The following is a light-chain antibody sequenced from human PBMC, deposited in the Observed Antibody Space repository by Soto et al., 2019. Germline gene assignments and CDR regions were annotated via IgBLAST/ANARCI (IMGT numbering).Light chain of an antibody. J-gene: IGKJ2*01. CDR1: QSIVTY. CDR3: QQYDTYSMYT. CDR2: DAS. Sequence: DIQMTQSPSSLSASVGDRVTITCLASQSIVTYLAWYQQKLGKAPKLLIYDASTLQSGVPSRFSGSRSGTEFTLIISSLQPDDFATYYCQQYDTYSMYTFGQGTKVDI. V-gene: IGKV1-5*01.